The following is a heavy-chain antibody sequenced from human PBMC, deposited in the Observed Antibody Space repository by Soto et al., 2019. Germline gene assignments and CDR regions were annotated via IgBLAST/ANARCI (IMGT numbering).Heavy chain of an antibody. Sequence: GGSLRLSCAATGVIFSSYWMSWVRQAPGRGLEWVANIKQDGSEKYYVDSAKGRFTISRDNAKNSLHLQMNSLRAEDTAVYYCARGFNSALDSCGQGKMVTVSS. CDR3: ARGFNSALDS. CDR1: GVIFSSYW. CDR2: IKQDGSEK. V-gene: IGHV3-7*01. J-gene: IGHJ3*02.